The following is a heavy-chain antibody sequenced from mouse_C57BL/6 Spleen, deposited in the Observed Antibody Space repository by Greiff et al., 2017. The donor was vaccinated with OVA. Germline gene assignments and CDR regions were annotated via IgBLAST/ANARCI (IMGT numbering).Heavy chain of an antibody. CDR1: GYAFSSYW. CDR2: IYPGDGDT. J-gene: IGHJ3*01. CDR3: ARRTDDYDMAWFAY. D-gene: IGHD2-4*01. Sequence: QVQLQQSGAELVKPGASVKISCKASGYAFSSYWMNWVKQRPGKGLEWIGQIYPGDGDTNYNGKFKGKATLTADKSSSTAYMQLSSLTSEDSAVYFCARRTDDYDMAWFAYWGQGTLVTVSA. V-gene: IGHV1-80*01.